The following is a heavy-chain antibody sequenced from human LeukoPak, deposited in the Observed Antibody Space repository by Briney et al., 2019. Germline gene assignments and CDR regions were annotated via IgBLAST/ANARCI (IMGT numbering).Heavy chain of an antibody. V-gene: IGHV3-74*01. CDR3: ARGPLIAAAGTW. J-gene: IGHJ4*02. CDR1: GFTFSTYW. D-gene: IGHD6-13*01. CDR2: IKSDGSDT. Sequence: PGGSLRLSCAASGFTFSTYWMHWVRQAPGEGLVWVSRIKSDGSDTSYADSVKGRFTISRDNAKNTLYLQMNSLRAEDTAVYYCARGPLIAAAGTWWGQGTLVTVSS.